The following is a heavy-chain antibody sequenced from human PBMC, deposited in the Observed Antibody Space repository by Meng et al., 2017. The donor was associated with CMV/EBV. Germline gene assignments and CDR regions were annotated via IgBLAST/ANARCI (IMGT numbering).Heavy chain of an antibody. D-gene: IGHD2-2*01. J-gene: IGHJ4*02. CDR2: INHSGST. CDR1: GGSFSGYY. Sequence: SQTLSLTCAVYGGSFSGYYWSWIRQPPGKGLEWIGEINHSGSTNYNPSLKNRVTISVDTSKNQVSLKLSSVTAADTAVYYCARLFGYCGSSCYADCWGRGTLVTVSS. CDR3: ARLFGYCGSSCYADC. V-gene: IGHV4-34*01.